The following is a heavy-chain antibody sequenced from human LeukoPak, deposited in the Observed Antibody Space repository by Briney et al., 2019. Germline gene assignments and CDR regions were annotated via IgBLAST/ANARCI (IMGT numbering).Heavy chain of an antibody. D-gene: IGHD4-11*01. CDR3: ARRGTVIHNYYYYYYMDV. CDR1: GGSIRSYY. Sequence: SETLSLTCSVSGGSIRSYYWSWIRQPPGKGLEWIGYIYTRGSTSYNPSLKSRVTISVDTSKNQFSLKLSSVTAADTAVYYCARRGTVIHNYYYYYYMDVWDKGTTVTVSS. CDR2: IYTRGST. J-gene: IGHJ6*03. V-gene: IGHV4-4*09.